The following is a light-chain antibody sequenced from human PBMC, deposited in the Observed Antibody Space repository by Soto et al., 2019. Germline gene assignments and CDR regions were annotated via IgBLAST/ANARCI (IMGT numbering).Light chain of an antibody. CDR2: AAF. CDR1: QSVSSK. CDR3: QQYNDWPS. J-gene: IGKJ1*01. V-gene: IGKV3-15*01. Sequence: EVVMTQSPATLSVSQGDRVTLSCRASQSVSSKLAWYQQKPAQAPSLLIDAAFSRATGIPARFSGSESETDFTLTISRRQSEDFAFYCCQQYNDWPSFGQGTKVEIK.